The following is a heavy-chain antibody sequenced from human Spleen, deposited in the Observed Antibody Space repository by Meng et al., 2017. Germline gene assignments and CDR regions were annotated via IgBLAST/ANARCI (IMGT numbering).Heavy chain of an antibody. CDR1: GFTFSSSE. V-gene: IGHV3-48*03. Sequence: GGSLRLSCAASGFTFSSSEMNWVRPAPGKGLEWVSYISNSGSTIYYADSVKGRFTISRDNAKKSLCLQMNRLRAEDTAIYYCARAIDHFSDGSADDPWGQGSLVTVSS. D-gene: IGHD2-15*01. CDR2: ISNSGSTI. CDR3: ARAIDHFSDGSADDP. J-gene: IGHJ5*02.